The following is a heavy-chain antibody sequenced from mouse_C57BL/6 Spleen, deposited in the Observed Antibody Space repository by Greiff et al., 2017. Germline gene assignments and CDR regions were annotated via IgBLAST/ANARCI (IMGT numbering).Heavy chain of an antibody. Sequence: ESGPGLVKPSQSLSLTCSVTGYSITSGYYWNWIRQFPGNKLEWMGYISYDGSNNYNPSLKNRISITRDTSKNQFFLKLNSVTTEDTATYYCARDQETTVVPFAYWGQGTLVTVSA. CDR2: ISYDGSN. D-gene: IGHD1-1*01. CDR3: ARDQETTVVPFAY. J-gene: IGHJ3*01. V-gene: IGHV3-6*01. CDR1: GYSITSGYY.